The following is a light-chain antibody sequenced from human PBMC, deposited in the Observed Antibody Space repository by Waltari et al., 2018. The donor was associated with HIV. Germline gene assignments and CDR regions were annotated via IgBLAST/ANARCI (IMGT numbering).Light chain of an antibody. CDR1: NSDLGNFDY. CDR3: SSYATTNDFYVL. J-gene: IGLJ2*01. V-gene: IGLV2-8*01. Sequence: QSALTQPPSASGSPGQSVTISCPGTNSDLGNFDYVTWYQQHPGKPPKLIISEVYKRPSGVPNRFSGSKSGNTASLTVSGLQAEDEADYYCSSYATTNDFYVLFGGGTKLTVL. CDR2: EVY.